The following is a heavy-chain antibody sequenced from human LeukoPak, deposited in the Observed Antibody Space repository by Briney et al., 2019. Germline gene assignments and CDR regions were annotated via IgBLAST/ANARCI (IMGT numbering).Heavy chain of an antibody. Sequence: GESLKISCKGSGYSFTSYWIGWVRQMPGKGLEWMGIIYPGDSDTRYSPSFQGRVTISADKSISTAYLQWSSLKASDTAMYYCARHKWELLWIPDYWGQGTLVTVSS. J-gene: IGHJ4*02. D-gene: IGHD1-26*01. V-gene: IGHV5-51*01. CDR2: IYPGDSDT. CDR1: GYSFTSYW. CDR3: ARHKWELLWIPDY.